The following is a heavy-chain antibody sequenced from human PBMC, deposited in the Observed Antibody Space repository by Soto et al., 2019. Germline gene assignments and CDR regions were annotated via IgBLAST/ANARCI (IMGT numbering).Heavy chain of an antibody. CDR3: ARAGWRQRYYYDSSGYLGYFDY. Sequence: SETLSLTCTVSGGSISSGGYYWSWIRQHPGKGLEWIGYIYYSGSTYYNPSLKGRVTISVDTSKNQFSLKLSSVTAADTAVYYCARAGWRQRYYYDSSGYLGYFDYWGQGTLVTVSS. J-gene: IGHJ4*02. CDR1: GGSISSGGYY. D-gene: IGHD3-22*01. CDR2: IYYSGST. V-gene: IGHV4-31*03.